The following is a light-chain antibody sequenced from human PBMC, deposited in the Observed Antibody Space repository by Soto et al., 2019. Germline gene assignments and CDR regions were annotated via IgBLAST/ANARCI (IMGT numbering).Light chain of an antibody. Sequence: EMVVTQSPATLSVSPGERATLSCRASQDVSSNLAWYQQKPGQAPSLLIYVPSTRATGTPAKFSGSGSGTEFTLTLSSLQSEYYAVDFCQQYIRCPLTFVGGTKVEI. J-gene: IGKJ4*01. CDR3: QQYIRCPLT. CDR1: QDVSSN. V-gene: IGKV3-15*01. CDR2: VPS.